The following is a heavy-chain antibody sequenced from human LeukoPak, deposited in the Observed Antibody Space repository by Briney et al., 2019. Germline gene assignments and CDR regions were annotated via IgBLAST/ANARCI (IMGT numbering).Heavy chain of an antibody. CDR3: ARALGYYDSSGYYYD. CDR1: GFTFSSYS. Sequence: PGGSLRLSCAASGFTFSSYSMNWVRQAPGKGLEWVSYISSSSSTIYYADSVKGRFTISRDNAKNSLYLQMNSLRAEDTAVYYCARALGYYDSSGYYYDWGQGTLVTVSS. CDR2: ISSSSSTI. V-gene: IGHV3-48*04. J-gene: IGHJ4*02. D-gene: IGHD3-22*01.